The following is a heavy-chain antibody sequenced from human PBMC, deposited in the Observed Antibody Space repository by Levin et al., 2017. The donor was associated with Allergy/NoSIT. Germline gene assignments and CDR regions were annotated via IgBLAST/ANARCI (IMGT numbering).Heavy chain of an antibody. D-gene: IGHD5/OR15-5a*01. CDR1: GGSISSGDYY. CDR3: ARGDRAYRVYNYFDY. J-gene: IGHJ4*02. CDR2: IYYSGNT. Sequence: SETLSLTCTVSGGSISSGDYYWSWIRQPPGKGLEWIGYIYYSGNTYYNPSLKSRLTISIDRSKKQFSLKLSPVTAADTAVYYCARGDRAYRVYNYFDYWGQGTLVTVSS. V-gene: IGHV4-30-4*01.